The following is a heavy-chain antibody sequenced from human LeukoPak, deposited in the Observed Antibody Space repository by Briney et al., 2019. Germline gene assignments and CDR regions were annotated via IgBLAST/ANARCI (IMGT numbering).Heavy chain of an antibody. D-gene: IGHD2-21*02. CDR2: ISPGDPEI. J-gene: IGHJ4*02. V-gene: IGHV5-51*01. Sequence: GESLKISCKTSGFSFSRYWIAWVRQLPGKGLEWMGIISPGDPEIRYSPSFQGQVTISADKSISTAFLQWSSLKASDTAMYYCARRLASVVTFDYWGQGTLVTVSS. CDR3: ARRLASVVTFDY. CDR1: GFSFSRYW.